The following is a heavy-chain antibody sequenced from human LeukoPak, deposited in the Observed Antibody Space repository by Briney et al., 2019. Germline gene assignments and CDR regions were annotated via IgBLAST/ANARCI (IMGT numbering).Heavy chain of an antibody. D-gene: IGHD2-2*01. CDR1: GGTFSSYA. J-gene: IGHJ3*02. V-gene: IGHV1-69*01. CDR2: IIPIFGTA. Sequence: GPSVKVSCKASGGTFSSYAISWVRQAPGQGLEWMGGIIPIFGTANYAQKFQGRVTITADESTSTAYMELSSLRSEDTAVYYCARGGFLGYCSSTSCIRDAFDIWGQGTMVTVSS. CDR3: ARGGFLGYCSSTSCIRDAFDI.